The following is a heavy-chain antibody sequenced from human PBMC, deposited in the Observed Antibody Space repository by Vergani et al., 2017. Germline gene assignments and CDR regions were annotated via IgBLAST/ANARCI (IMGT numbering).Heavy chain of an antibody. D-gene: IGHD6-19*01. Sequence: QVQLVESGGGVVQPGRSLRLSCAASGFTFSSYAMHWVRQAPGKGLEWVAVISYDGSNKYYADSVKGRFTISRDNAKNSLYLQMNSLRAEDTAVYYCARDFDSRGWDHYYYYGMDVWGQGTTVTVSS. CDR1: GFTFSSYA. CDR2: ISYDGSNK. J-gene: IGHJ6*02. CDR3: ARDFDSRGWDHYYYYGMDV. V-gene: IGHV3-30-3*01.